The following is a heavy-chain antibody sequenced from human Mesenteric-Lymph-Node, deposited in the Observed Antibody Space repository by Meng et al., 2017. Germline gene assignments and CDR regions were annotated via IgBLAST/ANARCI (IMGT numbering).Heavy chain of an antibody. CDR2: ISSSSSYI. J-gene: IGHJ4*02. V-gene: IGHV3-21*01. D-gene: IGHD3-16*02. CDR1: GFTFSSYD. Sequence: GESLKISCAASGFTFSSYDMHWVRQATGKGLEWVSYISSSSSYIYYADSVKGRFTVSRDNAKNSLYLQMNSLRAEDTAVYYCTRAIGPSYFDYWGQGTLVTVSS. CDR3: TRAIGPSYFDY.